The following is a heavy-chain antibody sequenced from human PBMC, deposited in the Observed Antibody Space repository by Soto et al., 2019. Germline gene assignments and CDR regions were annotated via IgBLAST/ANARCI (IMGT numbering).Heavy chain of an antibody. CDR2: INHSGST. Sequence: QVQLQQWGAGLLKPSETLSLTCAVYGGSFSGYYWSWIRQPPGKGLEWIGEINHSGSTNYNPSLKSRVTISLDTSKNRFSLKLSSVTAADTAVYYCARIYVGAVDYWGQGTLVTVSS. J-gene: IGHJ4*02. CDR1: GGSFSGYY. CDR3: ARIYVGAVDY. D-gene: IGHD1-26*01. V-gene: IGHV4-34*01.